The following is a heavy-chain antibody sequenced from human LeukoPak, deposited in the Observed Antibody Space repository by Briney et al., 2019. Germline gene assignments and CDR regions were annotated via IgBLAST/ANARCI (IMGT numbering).Heavy chain of an antibody. Sequence: SETLSLTCTVSGGSISSYYWSWIRQPPGKGLEWIGYIYYSGSTNYNPSLKSRVTISVDTSKNQFSLKLSSVTAADTTVYYCARHHLYNSWFDPWGQGILVTVSS. CDR3: ARHHLYNSWFDP. J-gene: IGHJ5*02. CDR2: IYYSGST. CDR1: GGSISSYY. D-gene: IGHD1-14*01. V-gene: IGHV4-59*08.